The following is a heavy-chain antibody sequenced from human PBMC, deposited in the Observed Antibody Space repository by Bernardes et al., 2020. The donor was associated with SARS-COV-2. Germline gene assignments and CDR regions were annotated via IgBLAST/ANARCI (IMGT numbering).Heavy chain of an antibody. J-gene: IGHJ6*02. CDR1: GGSFSGYY. Sequence: SETLYLTCAVYGGSFSGYYWSWIRQPPGKGLEWIGEINHSGSTNYNPSLKSRVTISVDTSKNQFSLKLSSVTAADTAVYYCARGMDSSSWAPLYYYYYYGMDVWGQGTTVTVSS. CDR3: ARGMDSSSWAPLYYYYYYGMDV. CDR2: INHSGST. D-gene: IGHD6-13*01. V-gene: IGHV4-34*01.